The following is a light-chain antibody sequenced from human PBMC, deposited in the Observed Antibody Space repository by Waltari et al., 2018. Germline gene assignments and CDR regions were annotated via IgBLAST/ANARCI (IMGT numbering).Light chain of an antibody. CDR2: KNN. CDR1: SSNIGGNY. J-gene: IGLJ3*02. Sequence: QSVLSQPPSASGTPGQRVTISCSGSSSNIGGNYVYWYQQLPGTAPTLLIYKNNQRPSGVPDRFAVSKSGSSVSLAISGLRSEDEADYYCAAWDDSLSGWVFGGGTKVTVL. V-gene: IGLV1-47*01. CDR3: AAWDDSLSGWV.